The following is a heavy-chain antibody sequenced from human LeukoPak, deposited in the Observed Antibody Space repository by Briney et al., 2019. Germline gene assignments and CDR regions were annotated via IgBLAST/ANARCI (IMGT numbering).Heavy chain of an antibody. CDR2: ISWNNDNI. D-gene: IGHD6-13*01. CDR3: AKGKGGKSSTSWYAGYFHH. CDR1: GFTFDDYA. V-gene: IGHV3-9*01. Sequence: GRFLRLSCATSGFTFDDYAMHCVRQAPGKGLEWVSGISWNNDNIGYADSAKGRFTISRDNAKNSLYLEMNSLRAEDTAFYYCAKGKGGKSSTSWYAGYFHHWGQGTLVTVSS. J-gene: IGHJ1*01.